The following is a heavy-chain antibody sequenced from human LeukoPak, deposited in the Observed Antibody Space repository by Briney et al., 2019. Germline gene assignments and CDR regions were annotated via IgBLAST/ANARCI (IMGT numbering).Heavy chain of an antibody. Sequence: ASVKVSCKASGYTFTAYYMHWVRQAPGQGLEWMGRINPNSGDTSYAQNFQGRLTMTRDTSISTSYMELSRLRSDDTAVYYCATLQYQLPPWNYWGQGTLVTVSS. V-gene: IGHV1-2*06. D-gene: IGHD2-2*01. CDR2: INPNSGDT. CDR3: ATLQYQLPPWNY. CDR1: GYTFTAYY. J-gene: IGHJ4*02.